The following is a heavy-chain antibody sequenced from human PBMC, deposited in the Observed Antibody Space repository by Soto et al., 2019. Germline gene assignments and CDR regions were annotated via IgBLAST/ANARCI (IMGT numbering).Heavy chain of an antibody. Sequence: ASVKVSCKASGYTFTSYGISWVRQAPGRGLEWMGWISAYNGNTNYAQKLQGRVTMTTDTSTSTAYMELRSLRSDDTAVYYCARDPDYYGSSGYYYVYWGQGTLVTVSS. V-gene: IGHV1-18*04. CDR2: ISAYNGNT. D-gene: IGHD3-22*01. CDR1: GYTFTSYG. J-gene: IGHJ4*02. CDR3: ARDPDYYGSSGYYYVY.